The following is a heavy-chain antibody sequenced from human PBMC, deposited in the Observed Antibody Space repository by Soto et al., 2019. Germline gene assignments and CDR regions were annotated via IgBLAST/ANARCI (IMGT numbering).Heavy chain of an antibody. CDR1: GGFVTSSSYN. CDR2: MSHSGGT. CDR3: ARVERGTATTVVDAFDI. Sequence: QVQLQQWDAGLLKPSETLSLTCAVYGGFVTSSSYNWSWIRQPPGKGLEWIGEMSHSGGTHFNPSLKRRVTISVDTSKNQFTLKMSSVTAADTALYYCARVERGTATTVVDAFDIWGPGTMVTVSS. V-gene: IGHV4-34*01. J-gene: IGHJ3*02. D-gene: IGHD1-1*01.